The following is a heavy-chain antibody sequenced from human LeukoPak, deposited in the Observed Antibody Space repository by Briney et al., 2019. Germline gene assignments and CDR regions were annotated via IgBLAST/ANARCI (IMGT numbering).Heavy chain of an antibody. CDR1: GFTFSSYG. J-gene: IGHJ6*02. CDR3: AKHRGMDV. CDR2: ISYDGSNK. V-gene: IGHV3-30*18. Sequence: GGSLRLSCAASGFTFSSYGMHWVRQAPGKGLEWVAVISYDGSNKYYADSVKGRFTISRDNSKNTLYLQMNSLRAEDTAVYYCAKHRGMDVWGQGTTVTVSS.